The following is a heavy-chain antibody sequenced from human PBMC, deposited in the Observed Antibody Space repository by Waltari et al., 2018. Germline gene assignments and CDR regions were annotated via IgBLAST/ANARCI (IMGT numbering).Heavy chain of an antibody. J-gene: IGHJ2*01. V-gene: IGHV3-11*01. D-gene: IGHD1-26*01. CDR1: GFSFSDSY. CDR3: ARDGGGTNRSYRYFDL. Sequence: QVQLVESGGGLVKPGGSMRLSCAASGFSFSDSYMSWMRQAPGKGLECISHISSSGTFVYYADSVKGRFTISRDNAKNSLYLQMNSLKDEDTAVYYCARDGGGTNRSYRYFDLWGRGTLVRVSS. CDR2: ISSSGTFV.